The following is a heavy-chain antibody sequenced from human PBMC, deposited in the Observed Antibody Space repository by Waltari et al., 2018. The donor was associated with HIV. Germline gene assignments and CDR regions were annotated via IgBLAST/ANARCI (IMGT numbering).Heavy chain of an antibody. CDR3: ARDQTKGYYHDSGLRAFDI. D-gene: IGHD3-22*01. Sequence: QVQLVQSGAEVKKPGSSVKVSCKASGGTLNSYAISWVRRAPGQGLEGMGGIIPILGTTNNEQKWQSRATMTADEWTRTSYMEQRGLTSEDTAVYYCARDQTKGYYHDSGLRAFDIWGQGTMVTVSS. J-gene: IGHJ3*02. CDR2: IIPILGTT. V-gene: IGHV1-69*13. CDR1: GGTLNSYA.